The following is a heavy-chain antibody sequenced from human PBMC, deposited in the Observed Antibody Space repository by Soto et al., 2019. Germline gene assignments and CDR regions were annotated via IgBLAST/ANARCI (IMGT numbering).Heavy chain of an antibody. Sequence: GDSLKISCKGSGYSFPSYWIGWVRQMPGKGLEWMGIIYPGDSDTRYSPSFQGQVTISADKSISTAYLQWSSLKASDTAMYYCARLKPGIAAAGTAYYYGMDVWGQGT. CDR1: GYSFPSYW. J-gene: IGHJ6*02. CDR2: IYPGDSDT. CDR3: ARLKPGIAAAGTAYYYGMDV. D-gene: IGHD6-13*01. V-gene: IGHV5-51*01.